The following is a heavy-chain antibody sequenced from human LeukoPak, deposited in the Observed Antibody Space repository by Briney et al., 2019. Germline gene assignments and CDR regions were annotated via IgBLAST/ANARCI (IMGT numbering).Heavy chain of an antibody. V-gene: IGHV3-53*01. Sequence: PGGSLRLCCAASGFTFSTYTMNWVLQAPGKGLEWVSVIYSGGSTYYADSVKGRFTISRDNSKNTLYLQMNSLRAEDTAVYYCARVPTTVTTVYFDYWGQGTLVTVSS. J-gene: IGHJ4*02. CDR2: IYSGGST. CDR1: GFTFSTYT. CDR3: ARVPTTVTTVYFDY. D-gene: IGHD4-17*01.